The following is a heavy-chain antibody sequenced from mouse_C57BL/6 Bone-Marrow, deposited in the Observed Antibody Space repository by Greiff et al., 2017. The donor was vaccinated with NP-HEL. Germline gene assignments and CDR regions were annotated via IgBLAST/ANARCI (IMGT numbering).Heavy chain of an antibody. CDR2: INPGSGGT. D-gene: IGHD1-1*01. CDR1: GYAFTNYL. J-gene: IGHJ1*03. V-gene: IGHV1-54*01. Sequence: QVQLKESGAELVRPGTSVKVSCKASGYAFTNYLIEWVKQRPGQGLEWIGVINPGSGGTNYNEKFKGKATLTADKSSSTAYMQLSSLTSEDSAVYFCARLGYYFYWYFDVWGTGTTVTVSS. CDR3: ARLGYYFYWYFDV.